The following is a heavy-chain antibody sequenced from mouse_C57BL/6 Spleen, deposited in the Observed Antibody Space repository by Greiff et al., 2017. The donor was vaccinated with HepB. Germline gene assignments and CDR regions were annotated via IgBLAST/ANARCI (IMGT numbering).Heavy chain of an antibody. CDR3: TRIYYGYPYAMDY. Sequence: VQLQQSGAELVRPGASVKLSCTASGFNIKDYYMHWVKQRPEQGLEWIGRIDPEDGDTEYAPKFQGKATMTADTSSNTAYLQLSSLTSEDTAVYYCTRIYYGYPYAMDYWGQGPSVTVSS. CDR2: IDPEDGDT. D-gene: IGHD2-2*01. CDR1: GFNIKDYY. J-gene: IGHJ4*01. V-gene: IGHV14-1*01.